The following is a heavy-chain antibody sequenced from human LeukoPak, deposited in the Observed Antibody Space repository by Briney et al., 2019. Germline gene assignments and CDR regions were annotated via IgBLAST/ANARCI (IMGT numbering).Heavy chain of an antibody. CDR2: IYSGGST. Sequence: GGSLRCYGAASGFTGSSNYMIWVRHAPGKGLEGCSVIYSGGSTYYEDSEKSRFTISRDNSKNTLDLQMNSLRAEDTAVYYCASTRAAAGTVEDYWGQGTLVTVSS. J-gene: IGHJ4*02. CDR1: GFTGSSNY. V-gene: IGHV3-66*01. D-gene: IGHD6-13*01. CDR3: ASTRAAAGTVEDY.